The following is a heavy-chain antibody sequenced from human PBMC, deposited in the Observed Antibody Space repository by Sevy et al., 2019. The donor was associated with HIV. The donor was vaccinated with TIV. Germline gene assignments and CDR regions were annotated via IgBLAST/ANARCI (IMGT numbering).Heavy chain of an antibody. CDR1: GGSISSGGYY. D-gene: IGHD3-3*01. Sequence: SETLSLTCTVSGGSISSGGYYWSWIRQHPGKGLESIGYIYYSWSTYYYPSLKSRVTISVDTSKNQFSLKLSSVTAADTAVYYCARDRLYYDFWSGYYRGSWFDPWGQGTLVTVSS. V-gene: IGHV4-31*03. CDR3: ARDRLYYDFWSGYYRGSWFDP. J-gene: IGHJ5*02. CDR2: IYYSWST.